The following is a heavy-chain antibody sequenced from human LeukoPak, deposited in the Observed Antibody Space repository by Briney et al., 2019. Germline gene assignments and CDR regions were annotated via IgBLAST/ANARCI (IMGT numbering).Heavy chain of an antibody. D-gene: IGHD2-15*01. J-gene: IGHJ4*02. V-gene: IGHV3-21*01. CDR2: ISGSNSYI. CDR1: GFTFSSYT. CDR3: ARALTPLPYEGY. Sequence: GGSLRLSCAASGFTFSSYTMHWVRQAPGKGLEWVSSISGSNSYIFYADSVKGRFTVSRDNAKDSLYLQMNSLRAEDTAVYYCARALTPLPYEGYWGQGTLVTVSS.